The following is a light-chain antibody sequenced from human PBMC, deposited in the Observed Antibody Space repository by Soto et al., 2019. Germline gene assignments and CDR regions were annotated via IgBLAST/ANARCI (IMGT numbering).Light chain of an antibody. CDR2: DAS. CDR1: HSVNSN. V-gene: IGKV3-15*01. Sequence: EIVMTQSPATLSVSPGERATLSCRASHSVNSNLVWYQQKPGQAPRLLIYDASTGAPGIPARFSGSGSGTEFTLTISSLQSEDFAVYYCQQYNNWPPWTFGQGTKVEIK. J-gene: IGKJ1*01. CDR3: QQYNNWPPWT.